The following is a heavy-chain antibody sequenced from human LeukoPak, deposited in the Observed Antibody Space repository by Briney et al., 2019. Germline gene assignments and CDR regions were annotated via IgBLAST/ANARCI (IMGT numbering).Heavy chain of an antibody. Sequence: SETLSLTCIVSGVSISSGDYYWGWIRQSPWKGLEWIGSIYHSGTTSYNPSLKSRVTISVDTSKNQFSLKLRSVTAADTAVYYCASSWAGSDSGYGDWGQGTLVTVSS. CDR1: GVSISSGDYY. CDR3: ASSWAGSDSGYGD. D-gene: IGHD5-12*01. V-gene: IGHV4-39*01. J-gene: IGHJ4*02. CDR2: IYHSGTT.